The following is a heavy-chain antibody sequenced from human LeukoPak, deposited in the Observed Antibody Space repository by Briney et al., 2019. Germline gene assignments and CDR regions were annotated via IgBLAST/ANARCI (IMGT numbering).Heavy chain of an antibody. D-gene: IGHD1-26*01. V-gene: IGHV1-69*05. CDR2: IIPIFGTA. CDR3: ARAGGTRYSGSYYGY. CDR1: GGTFSSYA. J-gene: IGHJ4*02. Sequence: ASVTVSCTASGGTFSSYAISWVRQAPGQGLEWMGGIIPIFGTANYAQKFQGRVTITTDESTSTAYMELSSLRSEDTAVYYCARAGGTRYSGSYYGYWGQGTLVTVSS.